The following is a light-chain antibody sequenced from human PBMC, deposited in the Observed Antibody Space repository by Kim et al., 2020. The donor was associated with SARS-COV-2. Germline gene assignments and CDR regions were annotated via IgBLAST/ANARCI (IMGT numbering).Light chain of an antibody. CDR1: QGISSY. CDR3: QHLNSYPS. CDR2: AAS. J-gene: IGKJ4*02. Sequence: IQLTQSPSSLSASVGDRVTITCRASQGISSYLAWYQQKPGKAPKLLIYAASTLQSGVPSRFSGSGSGTDFTLTISSLQPEDFATYYCQHLNSYPSFGGGTKVDIK. V-gene: IGKV1-9*01.